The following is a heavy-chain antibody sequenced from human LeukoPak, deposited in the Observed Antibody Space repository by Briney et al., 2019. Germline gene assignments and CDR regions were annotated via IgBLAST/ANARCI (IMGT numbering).Heavy chain of an antibody. J-gene: IGHJ3*02. CDR1: GFTFSTYN. CDR2: ISGSGGST. Sequence: GGPLRLSCAASGFTFSTYNMNWVRQAPGKGLEWVSAISGSGGSTYYADSVKGRFTISRDNSKNTLYLQMNSLRAEDTAVYYCASSNYYGFDIWGQGTMVTVSS. V-gene: IGHV3-23*01. CDR3: ASSNYYGFDI. D-gene: IGHD4-11*01.